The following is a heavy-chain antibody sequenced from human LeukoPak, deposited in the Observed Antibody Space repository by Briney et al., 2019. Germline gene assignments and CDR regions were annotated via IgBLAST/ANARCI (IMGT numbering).Heavy chain of an antibody. CDR3: AKEGSSVVVDS. CDR1: GFTFSSYG. V-gene: IGHV3-30*18. D-gene: IGHD2-15*01. CDR2: ISYDGSNK. J-gene: IGHJ4*02. Sequence: QSGGSLRLSCAASGFTFSSYGMHWVRQAPGKGLEWVAVISYDGSNKYYADSVKGRFTISRDNSKNTLYLQMNSLRAEDTAVYYCAKEGSSVVVDSWGQGTLVTVSS.